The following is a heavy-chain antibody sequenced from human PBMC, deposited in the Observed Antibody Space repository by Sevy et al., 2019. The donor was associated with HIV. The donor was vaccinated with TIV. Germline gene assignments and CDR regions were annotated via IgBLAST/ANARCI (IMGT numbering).Heavy chain of an antibody. CDR2: ISYDGSNK. D-gene: IGHD3-10*01. CDR1: GFTFSSYG. V-gene: IGHV3-30*18. J-gene: IGHJ4*02. Sequence: GGSLRLSCAASGFTFSSYGMHWVRQAPGKGLEWVAVISYDGSNKYYADSVKGRFTISRDNSKNTLYRQMNSLRAEETAVYYCAKGSNLVRGAHRGYYFDYWGQGTLVTVSS. CDR3: AKGSNLVRGAHRGYYFDY.